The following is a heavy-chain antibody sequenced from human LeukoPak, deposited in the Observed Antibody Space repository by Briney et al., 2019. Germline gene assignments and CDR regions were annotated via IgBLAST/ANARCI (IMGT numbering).Heavy chain of an antibody. CDR1: GFTFSSYG. Sequence: GRSLRLSCAASGFTFSSYGMHWVRQAPGKGLEWVAVIWYDGSNKYYADSVKGRFTISRDNSKNTLYLQMNSLRAEDTAVYYCAKDYYDRSDYHGSAGYFDYWGQGTLVSVSS. CDR3: AKDYYDRSDYHGSAGYFDY. J-gene: IGHJ4*02. CDR2: IWYDGSNK. D-gene: IGHD3-22*01. V-gene: IGHV3-33*06.